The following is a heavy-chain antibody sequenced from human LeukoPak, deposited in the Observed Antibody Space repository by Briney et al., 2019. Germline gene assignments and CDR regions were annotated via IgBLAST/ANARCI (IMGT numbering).Heavy chain of an antibody. CDR2: INPNSGGT. V-gene: IGHV1-2*02. CDR3: ARDLMLDAFDI. Sequence: ASVKVSYKASGYTFTSYYMHWVRQAPGQGLEWMGWINPNSGGTNYAQKFQGRVTMTRDTSISTAYMELSRLRSDDTAVYYCARDLMLDAFDIWGQGTMVTVSS. CDR1: GYTFTSYY. J-gene: IGHJ3*02. D-gene: IGHD3-10*02.